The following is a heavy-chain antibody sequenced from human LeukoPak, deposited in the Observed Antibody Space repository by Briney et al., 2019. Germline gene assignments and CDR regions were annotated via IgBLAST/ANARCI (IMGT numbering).Heavy chain of an antibody. J-gene: IGHJ1*01. V-gene: IGHV3-23*01. Sequence: HTGGSLRLSCAASGFTFSSYAMSWVRQAPGKGLEWVSAISGSGGSTYYADSVKGRFTISRDNSKNTLYLQMNSLRAEDTAVYYCAKDSESSSWYIYFQHWGQGTLVTVSS. D-gene: IGHD6-13*01. CDR3: AKDSESSSWYIYFQH. CDR2: ISGSGGST. CDR1: GFTFSSYA.